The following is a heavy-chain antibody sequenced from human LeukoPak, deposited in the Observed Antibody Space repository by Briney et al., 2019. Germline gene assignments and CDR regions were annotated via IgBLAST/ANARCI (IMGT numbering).Heavy chain of an antibody. D-gene: IGHD3-9*01. CDR1: GGSISSYY. CDR3: ARVYYDILTGYSIFDY. J-gene: IGHJ4*02. V-gene: IGHV4-59*01. Sequence: PSETLSLTCTVSGGSISSYYWSWIRQPPGKGLEWIGYIYYSGSTNYNPSLKSRVTISVDTSKNQFSLKLSSVTAAGTAVYYCARVYYDILTGYSIFDYWGQGTLVTVSS. CDR2: IYYSGST.